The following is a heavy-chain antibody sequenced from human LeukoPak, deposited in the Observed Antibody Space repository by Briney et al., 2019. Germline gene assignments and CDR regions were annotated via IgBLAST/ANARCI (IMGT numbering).Heavy chain of an antibody. CDR2: INHSGST. CDR1: GGSFSGYY. V-gene: IGHV4-34*01. CDR3: ARGRGGLLWFGAPPWLGWFDP. Sequence: SETLSLTCAVYGGSFSGYYWSWIRQPPGKGLEWIGEINHSGSTNYNPSLKSRVTISVDTSKNQFSLKLSSVTAAGTAVYYCARGRGGLLWFGAPPWLGWFDPWGQGTLVTVSS. J-gene: IGHJ5*02. D-gene: IGHD3-10*01.